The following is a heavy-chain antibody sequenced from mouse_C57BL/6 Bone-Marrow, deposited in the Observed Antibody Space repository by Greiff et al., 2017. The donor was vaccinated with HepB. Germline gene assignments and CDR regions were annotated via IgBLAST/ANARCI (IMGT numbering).Heavy chain of an antibody. D-gene: IGHD2-4*01. V-gene: IGHV1-81*01. J-gene: IGHJ3*01. CDR2: INPRSGNT. CDR1: GYTFTSYG. CDR3: ATIYYDYDEFAY. Sequence: QVQLQQSGAELARPGASVKLSCKASGYTFTSYGISWVKQRTGQGLEWIGEINPRSGNTYYNEKFKGKATLTADKSSSTAYMELRSLTSEDSAVYFCATIYYDYDEFAYWGQGTLVTVSA.